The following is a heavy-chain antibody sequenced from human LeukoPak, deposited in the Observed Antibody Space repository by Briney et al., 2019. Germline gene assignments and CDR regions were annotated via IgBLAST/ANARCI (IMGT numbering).Heavy chain of an antibody. V-gene: IGHV3-30*04. CDR3: ARGGRTAYYYYYYMDV. CDR1: GFTFNTYA. J-gene: IGHJ6*03. Sequence: GGSLRLSCAASGFTFNTYAIHWVRQAPGKGLEWVALISYNGGRKDYSDSVKGRFTIDRDNSKNSLYLQMNSLRAEDTAVYYCARGGRTAYYYYYYMDVWGKGTTVTVSS. CDR2: ISYNGGRK. D-gene: IGHD5-18*01.